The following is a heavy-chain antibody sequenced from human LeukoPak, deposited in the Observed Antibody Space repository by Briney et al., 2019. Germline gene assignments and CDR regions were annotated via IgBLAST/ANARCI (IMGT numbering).Heavy chain of an antibody. CDR3: ARAYSGYSIDF. CDR2: IYPSVGGS. V-gene: IGHV1-46*01. Sequence: ASVKASCKASAYTFTNYYMHWVRQAHGHGLGWVGIIYPSVGGSTYRQKFQGRVTMTRDTSTSTVCMGLGSLTTADTSVTYCARAYSGYSIDFWGQGTLVTVSS. J-gene: IGHJ4*02. CDR1: AYTFTNYY. D-gene: IGHD3-22*01.